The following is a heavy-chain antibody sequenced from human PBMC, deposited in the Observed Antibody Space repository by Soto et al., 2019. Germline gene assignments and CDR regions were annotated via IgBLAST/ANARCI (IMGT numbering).Heavy chain of an antibody. CDR3: AKARRAGGNYAFYSDF. D-gene: IGHD3-16*01. CDR1: GFTFSSYG. Sequence: EVQLLESGGGLVQPGGSLRLSCAASGFTFSSYGMTWVRQAPGKGLEWVSFSSATGAGTYYADSVKGRFTISRDNSKNTLYLQMTSLRADDTPVYYCAKARRAGGNYAFYSDFWGQGALVIVSS. V-gene: IGHV3-23*01. CDR2: SSATGAGT. J-gene: IGHJ4*02.